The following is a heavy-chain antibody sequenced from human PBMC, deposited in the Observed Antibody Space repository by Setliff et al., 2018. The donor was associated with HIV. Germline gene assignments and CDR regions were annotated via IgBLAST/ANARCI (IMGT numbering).Heavy chain of an antibody. D-gene: IGHD6-6*01. CDR1: GFIFSDYA. J-gene: IGHJ4*02. CDR3: ASGYSSSSPRRDY. Sequence: GGSLRLSCAASGFIFSDYAIHWVRQAPAKGLEWVAVIGYDGSKEYYTDSVKGRFTISRDNSKNTLYLQMNSLRADDTAVYYCASGYSSSSPRRDYWGQGTLVTVSS. V-gene: IGHV3-30-3*01. CDR2: IGYDGSKE.